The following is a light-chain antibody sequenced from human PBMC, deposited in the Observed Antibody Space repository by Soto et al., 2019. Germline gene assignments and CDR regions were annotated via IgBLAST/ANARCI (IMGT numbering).Light chain of an antibody. CDR2: EVT. CDR3: SSYTNINTRACV. Sequence: QSALTQPASVSGSPGQSITISCTGTSGDIGSYNRVSWCQQHPGKAPKLIIYEVTDRPSGVSNRFSGSKSGNTASLTTSGLQAEDEAEYYCSSYTNINTRACVFGTGTKVTVL. CDR1: SGDIGSYNR. V-gene: IGLV2-14*01. J-gene: IGLJ1*01.